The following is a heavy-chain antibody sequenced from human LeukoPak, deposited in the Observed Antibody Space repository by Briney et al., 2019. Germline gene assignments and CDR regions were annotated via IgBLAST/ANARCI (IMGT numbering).Heavy chain of an antibody. CDR3: ARDPCSSTSCYTWWFDP. CDR2: IYHSGST. Sequence: SETLSLTCTVTGYSISSGYYWGWIRQPPGKGLEWIGSIYHSGSTYYNPSLKSRVTISVDTSKNQSSLKLSSVTAADTAVYYCARDPCSSTSCYTWWFDPWGQGTLVTVSS. J-gene: IGHJ5*02. D-gene: IGHD2-2*02. CDR1: GYSISSGYY. V-gene: IGHV4-38-2*02.